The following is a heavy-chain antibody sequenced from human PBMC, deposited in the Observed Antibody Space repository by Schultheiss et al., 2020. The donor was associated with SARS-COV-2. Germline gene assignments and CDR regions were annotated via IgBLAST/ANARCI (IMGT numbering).Heavy chain of an antibody. J-gene: IGHJ6*03. CDR2: IFASGST. CDR3: ARDALYYDILTGYDTYYYYYMDV. V-gene: IGHV4-4*07. D-gene: IGHD3-9*01. Sequence: SETLSLTCTVSGASITSYYWSWIRQPAGRGLEWIGRIFASGSTNYNPSLKSRVTISVDTSKNQFSLKLSSVTAADTAVYYCARDALYYDILTGYDTYYYYYMDVWGKGTTVTVSS. CDR1: GASITSYY.